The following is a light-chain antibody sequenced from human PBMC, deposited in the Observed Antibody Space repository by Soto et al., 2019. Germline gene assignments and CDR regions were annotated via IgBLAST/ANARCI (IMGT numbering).Light chain of an antibody. Sequence: QSVLTQPPSVSEASGQKVTISCSGSSSNIGDNYISWYQQLPGTAPKVLIYDNSKRPSGIPDRFSASKSGTSATLVITGLQAGDEADYYCETWDSSLSVVLFGGGTKLTVL. CDR3: ETWDSSLSVVL. V-gene: IGLV1-51*01. CDR2: DNS. J-gene: IGLJ2*01. CDR1: SSNIGDNY.